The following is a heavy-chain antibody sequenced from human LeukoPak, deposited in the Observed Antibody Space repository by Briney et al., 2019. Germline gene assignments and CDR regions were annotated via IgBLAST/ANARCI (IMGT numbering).Heavy chain of an antibody. D-gene: IGHD5-12*01. Sequence: GGSLRLSCAASGFTFSSYEMNWVRQAPGKGLEWISYSSSSATTIYYADAEKGRFTIDRDNAKNALYLQMNSLRDDDTAVYYCVRGGYDFYYYYGMEVWGQGTTVTVSS. CDR2: SSSSATTI. CDR1: GFTFSSYE. J-gene: IGHJ6*02. CDR3: VRGGYDFYYYYGMEV. V-gene: IGHV3-48*03.